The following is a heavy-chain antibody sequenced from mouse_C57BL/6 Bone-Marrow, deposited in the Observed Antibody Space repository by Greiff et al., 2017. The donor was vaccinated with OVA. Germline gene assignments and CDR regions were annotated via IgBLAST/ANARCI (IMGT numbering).Heavy chain of an antibody. V-gene: IGHV14-4*01. J-gene: IGHJ2*01. CDR2: IDPDDGDT. CDR3: TTSRD. CDR1: GYNFNNDY. Sequence: VQLQQPGAELVRPGASVKLSCTASGYNFNNDYMHWVKERPEQGLEWIGWIDPDDGDTEYASKFQGKATITADTSSKTGYLHLSSLTSEDTAVYYCTTSRDWGQGTTLTVSS.